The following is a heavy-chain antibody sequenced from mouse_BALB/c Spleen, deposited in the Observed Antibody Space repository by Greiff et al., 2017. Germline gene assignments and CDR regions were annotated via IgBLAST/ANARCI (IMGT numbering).Heavy chain of an antibody. CDR1: GYTFTSYV. CDR2: INPYNDGT. V-gene: IGHV1-14*01. CDR3: ARFPYYYGSSPTDFAY. J-gene: IGHJ3*01. D-gene: IGHD1-1*01. Sequence: EVQLQQSGPELVKPGASVKMSCKASGYTFTSYVMHWVKQKPGQGLEWIGYINPYNDGTKYNEKFKGKATLTSDKSSSTAYMELSSLTSEDSAVYYCARFPYYYGSSPTDFAYWGQGTLVTVSA.